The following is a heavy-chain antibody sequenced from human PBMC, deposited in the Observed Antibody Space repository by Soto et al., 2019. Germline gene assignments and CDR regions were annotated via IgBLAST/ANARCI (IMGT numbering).Heavy chain of an antibody. J-gene: IGHJ5*02. CDR1: GGTFSSYT. D-gene: IGHD6-19*01. CDR2: IIPILGIA. Sequence: QVQLVQSGAEVKKPGSSVKVSCKASGGTFSSYTISWVRQAPGQGLEWMGRIIPILGIANCAQKFQGRVTITADKSTSTAYMELSSLRSEGTAVYYCARDPGIAVAGGGWFDPWGQGTLVTVSS. V-gene: IGHV1-69*08. CDR3: ARDPGIAVAGGGWFDP.